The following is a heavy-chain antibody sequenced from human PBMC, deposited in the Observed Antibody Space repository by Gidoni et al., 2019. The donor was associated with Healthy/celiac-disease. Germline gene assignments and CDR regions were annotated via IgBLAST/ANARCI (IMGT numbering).Heavy chain of an antibody. D-gene: IGHD3-22*01. CDR3: ARGGGSSGYYYFDY. Sequence: QVQLQQWGAGLLKPSETLSLTCAVYGGSFSGYYWSWIRQPPGKGLEWIGEINHSGSTNYNPSLKSRVTISVDTSKNQFSLKLSSVTAADTAVYYCARGGGSSGYYYFDYWGQGTLVTVSS. CDR2: INHSGST. V-gene: IGHV4-34*01. J-gene: IGHJ4*02. CDR1: GGSFSGYY.